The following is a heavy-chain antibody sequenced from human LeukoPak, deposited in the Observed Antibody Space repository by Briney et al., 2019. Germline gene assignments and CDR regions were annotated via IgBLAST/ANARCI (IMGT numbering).Heavy chain of an antibody. CDR3: AGSVLGYSFNNWFDP. V-gene: IGHV4-59*01. CDR2: VDHTGST. Sequence: SETLSLTCSVSDDSITMYYWTWIRQPPGKGLEWIGYVDHTGSTNFNPSLNGRVSISRDTTKNLFSLRLRSVTAADTAVYFCAGSVLGYSFNNWFDPWGQGTLVTVSS. D-gene: IGHD5-18*01. CDR1: DDSITMYY. J-gene: IGHJ5*02.